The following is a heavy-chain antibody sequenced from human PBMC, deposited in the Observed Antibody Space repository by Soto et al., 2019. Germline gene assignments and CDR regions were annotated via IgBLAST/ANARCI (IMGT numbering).Heavy chain of an antibody. CDR1: GGTFSSYA. CDR2: IIPIFGTA. J-gene: IGHJ3*02. CDR3: ARGSHDYSVKADAFDI. V-gene: IGHV1-69*01. Sequence: QVQLVQSGAEVKKPGSSVKVSCKASGGTFSSYAISWVRQAPGQGLEWMGGIIPIFGTANYAQKFQSRVTITADESTSTAYMELSSLRSEDTAVYYCARGSHDYSVKADAFDIWGQGIMVTVSS. D-gene: IGHD2-21*01.